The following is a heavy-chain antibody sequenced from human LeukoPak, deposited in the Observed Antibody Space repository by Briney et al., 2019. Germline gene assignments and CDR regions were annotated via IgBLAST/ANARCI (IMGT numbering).Heavy chain of an antibody. V-gene: IGHV3-11*01. Sequence: GGSLRLSCAASGFTFSDFYMSWIRQAPGKGLEWVSHISSSGSTIYYADSVKGRFTISRDNAKNSLYLQMNSLRAEDTAVYYCAREVGHYDFWSGTTGGPLNWFDPWGQGTLVTVSS. D-gene: IGHD3-3*01. CDR1: GFTFSDFY. J-gene: IGHJ5*02. CDR3: AREVGHYDFWSGTTGGPLNWFDP. CDR2: ISSSGSTI.